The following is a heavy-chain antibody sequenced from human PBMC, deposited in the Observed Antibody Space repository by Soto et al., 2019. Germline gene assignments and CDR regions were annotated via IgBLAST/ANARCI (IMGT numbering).Heavy chain of an antibody. Sequence: QVQLVESGGGVVQPGRSLRLSCAASGLTLSNYAMHWVRQAPGKGLEWVAVISYDGSNRYYADSVKGRFTISRDNSKNTLYLKMNSRRAEDTAVYNWARVTQVVAPNYWGQGTLVPVS. J-gene: IGHJ4*02. D-gene: IGHD2-15*01. CDR2: ISYDGSNR. CDR1: GLTLSNYA. V-gene: IGHV3-30-3*01. CDR3: ARVTQVVAPNY.